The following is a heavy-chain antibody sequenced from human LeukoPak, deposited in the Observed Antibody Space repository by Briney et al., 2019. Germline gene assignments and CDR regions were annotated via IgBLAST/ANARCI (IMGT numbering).Heavy chain of an antibody. D-gene: IGHD2-2*01. CDR2: FDLDGGET. CDR1: GYSLTGLS. Sequence: ASVRVSCKVSGYSLTGLSKYWVRQAPGKGLEWMGGFDLDGGETVYAQKFEGRVTMTEDTFTDTVYMELSSLRSDDTAVYFCAMGDPYQLLEEWGQGTLVTVSS. V-gene: IGHV1-24*01. CDR3: AMGDPYQLLEE. J-gene: IGHJ4*02.